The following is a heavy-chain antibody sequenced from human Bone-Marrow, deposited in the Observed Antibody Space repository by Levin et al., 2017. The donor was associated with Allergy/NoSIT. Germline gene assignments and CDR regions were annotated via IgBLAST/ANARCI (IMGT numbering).Heavy chain of an antibody. CDR1: GHTFSSYD. V-gene: IGHV1-8*01. CDR2: MNFNSGNT. D-gene: IGHD2-8*01. J-gene: IGHJ5*02. CDR3: ARVNGASWFGP. Sequence: ASVKVSCKASGHTFSSYDINWVRQASGQGLEWLGWMNFNSGNTGYAQKFQGRVTMTRDTSINTAYMELRGLMSDDTAVYFCARVNGASWFGPWGQGTLVTVSS.